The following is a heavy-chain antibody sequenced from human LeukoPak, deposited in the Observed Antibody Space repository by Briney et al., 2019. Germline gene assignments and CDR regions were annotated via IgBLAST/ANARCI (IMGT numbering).Heavy chain of an antibody. J-gene: IGHJ4*02. V-gene: IGHV4-4*02. CDR1: GGSISSSNW. CDR3: ASLGWELTVDY. D-gene: IGHD1-26*01. Sequence: SGTLSLTCAVSGGSISSSNWWSWVRQPPGKGLEWIGEIYHSGSTNYNPSLKSRVTISVDTSKNQFSPKLSSVTAADTAVYYCASLGWELTVDYWGQGTLVTVSS. CDR2: IYHSGST.